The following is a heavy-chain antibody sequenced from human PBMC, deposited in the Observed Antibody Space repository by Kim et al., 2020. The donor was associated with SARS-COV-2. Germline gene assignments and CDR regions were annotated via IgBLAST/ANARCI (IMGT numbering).Heavy chain of an antibody. J-gene: IGHJ6*02. CDR2: ISSSSSYK. CDR3: ARDRAIAARGYYYYYGMDV. CDR1: GFTFSSYS. Sequence: GGSLRLSCAASGFTFSSYSMNWVRQAPGKGLEWVSSISSSSSYKYYADSVKGRFTISRDNAKNSLYLQMNSLRAEDTAVYYCARDRAIAARGYYYYYGMDVWGQGTTVTVSS. D-gene: IGHD6-6*01. V-gene: IGHV3-21*01.